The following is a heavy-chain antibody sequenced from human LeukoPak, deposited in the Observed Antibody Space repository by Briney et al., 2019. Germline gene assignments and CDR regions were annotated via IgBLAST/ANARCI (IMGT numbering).Heavy chain of an antibody. J-gene: IGHJ4*02. CDR3: AKDSIVVVTAPPGY. CDR2: IWYDGSNK. V-gene: IGHV3-30*02. CDR1: GFTFSSYS. D-gene: IGHD2-21*02. Sequence: GGSLRLSCAASGFTFSSYSMNWVRQAPGKGLEWVAVIWYDGSNKYYADTVKGRFTISRDNSKNTLYLQMNSLRAEDTAVYYCAKDSIVVVTAPPGYWGQGTLVTVSS.